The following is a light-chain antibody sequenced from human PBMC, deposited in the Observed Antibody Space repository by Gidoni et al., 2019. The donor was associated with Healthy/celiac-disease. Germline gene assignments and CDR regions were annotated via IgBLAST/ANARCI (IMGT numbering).Light chain of an antibody. V-gene: IGKV3-20*01. CDR2: GAS. CDR3: QQYGSSPKT. Sequence: VLPQSPGTLSLSPGERATLACRASQSVSSSYLAWYQQKPGQAPRLLIYGASSRATGIPDRLSGSGAGTDCTLTISRLEPEDLAVYYWQQYGSSPKTFGQXTKVEIK. J-gene: IGKJ1*01. CDR1: QSVSSSY.